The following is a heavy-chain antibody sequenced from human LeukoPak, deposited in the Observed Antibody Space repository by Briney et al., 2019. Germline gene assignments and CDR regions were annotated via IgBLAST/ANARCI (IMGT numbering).Heavy chain of an antibody. CDR1: GLTFSSYA. CDR2: ISGSGGST. D-gene: IGHD3-10*01. V-gene: IGHV3-23*01. J-gene: IGHJ6*03. Sequence: GGSLRLSCAPSGLTFSSYAVSWVRHPPGKGLEWVSSISGSGGSTYYADSVKGPFTISRDNSKNTLYLQMNSLRAEDTAVYYCAKGSSYYGSGSYYNDAFDYMDVWGKGTTVTVSS. CDR3: AKGSSYYGSGSYYNDAFDYMDV.